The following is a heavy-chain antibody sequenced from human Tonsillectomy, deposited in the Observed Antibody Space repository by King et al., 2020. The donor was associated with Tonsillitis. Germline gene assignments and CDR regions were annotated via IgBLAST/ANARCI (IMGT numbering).Heavy chain of an antibody. CDR3: ARGWAFDY. Sequence: QLVQSGGGLVQPGGSLRLSCAASGFTFNNYWMSWVRQAPGKGLEWVANIKQDGSEKYYVDSVKGRFTISRDNAKNSLYLQMNSLRAEDTAVYYCARGWAFDYWGQGTLVTVSS. V-gene: IGHV3-7*03. D-gene: IGHD1-26*01. CDR1: GFTFNNYW. J-gene: IGHJ4*02. CDR2: IKQDGSEK.